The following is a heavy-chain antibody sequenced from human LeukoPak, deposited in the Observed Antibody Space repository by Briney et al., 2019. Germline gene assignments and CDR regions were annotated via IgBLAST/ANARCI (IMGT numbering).Heavy chain of an antibody. CDR3: PSHARYDTSTYYYHY. CDR1: VGSIRSIYYY. CDR2: IYCSGST. Sequence: SETLSLTCTVWVGSIRSIYYYLGWIRQPPGKGLEWIGSIYCSGSTYYNPSLKSRVTISVDTSNNQFSLQLTSVPAADTAVYYCPSHARYDTSTYYYHY. J-gene: IGHJ6*01. D-gene: IGHD3-22*01. V-gene: IGHV4-39*01.